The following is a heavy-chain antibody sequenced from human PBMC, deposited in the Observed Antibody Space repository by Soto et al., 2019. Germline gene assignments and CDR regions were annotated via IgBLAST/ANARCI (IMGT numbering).Heavy chain of an antibody. V-gene: IGHV6-1*01. CDR1: GDSVSSNSAA. D-gene: IGHD4-17*01. CDR2: TYYRSKWYN. Sequence: LSLTCAISGDSVSSNSAAWNWIRQSPSRGLEWLGRTYYRSKWYNDYAVSVKSRITINPDTSKNQISLQLTSVTVADTAVYYCARSRGVTNTRRPYYFHSWGQGTLVTVSS. J-gene: IGHJ4*02. CDR3: ARSRGVTNTRRPYYFHS.